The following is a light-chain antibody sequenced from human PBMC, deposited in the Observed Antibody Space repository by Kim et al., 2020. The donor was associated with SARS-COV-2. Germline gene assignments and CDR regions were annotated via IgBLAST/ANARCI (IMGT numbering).Light chain of an antibody. CDR3: ASYGGSNNFV. CDR2: EVT. J-gene: IGLJ1*01. CDR1: SRVVGGYNR. V-gene: IGLV2-8*01. Sequence: QSALTQPPSASGSLGQSVTISCTGTSRVVGGYNRFSWFQQHPGKAPKLILYEVTERPTGVPDRFSGSKSGNTASLTASGLQPDDEADYYWASYGGSNNFVFGTGTKDTVL.